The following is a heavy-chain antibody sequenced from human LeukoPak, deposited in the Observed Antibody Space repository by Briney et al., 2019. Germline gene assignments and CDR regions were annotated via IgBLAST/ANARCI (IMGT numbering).Heavy chain of an antibody. V-gene: IGHV4-39*07. D-gene: IGHD5-18*01. Sequence: SETLSLTFTVSGGSISSSSYYWGWIRPPPGKGLEWIGSIYYSGSTYYNPSLKSRVTISVDTSKNQFSLKLSSVTAADTAVYYCARRTANYYYYMDVWGKGTTVTVSS. J-gene: IGHJ6*03. CDR3: ARRTANYYYYMDV. CDR2: IYYSGST. CDR1: GGSISSSSYY.